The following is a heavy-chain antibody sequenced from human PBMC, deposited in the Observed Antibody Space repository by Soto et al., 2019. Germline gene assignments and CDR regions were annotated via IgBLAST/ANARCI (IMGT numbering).Heavy chain of an antibody. Sequence: SETLSLTCAVSCYSISSSNWWGWIRQPPGKGLEWIGYIYYSGTTYYNPSLKSRVTISVDTSKNQFSLKLSSVTAADTAVYYCARDRAYYDSSGYLNLDYYYGMDVWGQGTTVTVSS. CDR3: ARDRAYYDSSGYLNLDYYYGMDV. V-gene: IGHV4-28*03. CDR2: IYYSGTT. D-gene: IGHD3-22*01. J-gene: IGHJ6*02. CDR1: CYSISSSNW.